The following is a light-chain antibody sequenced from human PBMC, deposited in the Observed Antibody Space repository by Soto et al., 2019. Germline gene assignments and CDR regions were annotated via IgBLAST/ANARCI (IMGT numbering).Light chain of an antibody. CDR3: QQYGRSPIT. CDR1: QSVWGSY. Sequence: DIMLTQSPGTLSVSSGETATLSCRASQSVWGSYLAWYQHKPGQAPRLLIYAASDRPTGIPDRFSGSGSGTDFTLTISRLEPEDFAVYYCQQYGRSPITFGLGTRLEIK. CDR2: AAS. V-gene: IGKV3-20*01. J-gene: IGKJ5*01.